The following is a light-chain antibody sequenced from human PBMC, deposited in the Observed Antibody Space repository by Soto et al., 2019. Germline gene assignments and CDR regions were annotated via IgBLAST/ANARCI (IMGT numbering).Light chain of an antibody. J-gene: IGKJ2*01. CDR1: QSISSY. CDR2: AAS. Sequence: DIQMTQSPSSLSASVGDRVTITCRASQSISSYLNWYQQKPGKAPKLLIYAASSLQSGFPSRFSGSGSGTDFTLTISSLQPEDFATYYCQQSYSTPRMYTFGQGTKLEIK. CDR3: QQSYSTPRMYT. V-gene: IGKV1-39*01.